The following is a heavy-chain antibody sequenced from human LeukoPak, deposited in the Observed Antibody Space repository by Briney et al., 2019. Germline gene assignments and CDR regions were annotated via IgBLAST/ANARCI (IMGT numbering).Heavy chain of an antibody. J-gene: IGHJ4*02. CDR1: GGTFSSYA. Sequence: GASVKVSCKASGGTFSSYAISWVRQAPGQGLEWMGRIIPILGIANYAQKFQGRVTITADKSTSTAYMELSSLRSEDTAVYYCARPYSSGWYGDFDYWGQGTLVTVSS. CDR2: IIPILGIA. V-gene: IGHV1-69*04. D-gene: IGHD6-19*01. CDR3: ARPYSSGWYGDFDY.